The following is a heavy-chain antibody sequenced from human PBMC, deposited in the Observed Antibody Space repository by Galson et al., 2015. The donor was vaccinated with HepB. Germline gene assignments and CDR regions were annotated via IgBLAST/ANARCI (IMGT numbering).Heavy chain of an antibody. CDR3: AKVRVAKGTSSYLFDY. D-gene: IGHD5-12*01. CDR1: GFTFSTYA. Sequence: SLRLSCATSGFTFSTYAMNWVRRTPGKGLEWVALISYDGSNKYYGDSVKGRFTISRDNSKNTLYLQMSSLRAEDTAVYYCAKVRVAKGTSSYLFDYWGLGTLVTVSS. J-gene: IGHJ4*02. CDR2: ISYDGSNK. V-gene: IGHV3-30*18.